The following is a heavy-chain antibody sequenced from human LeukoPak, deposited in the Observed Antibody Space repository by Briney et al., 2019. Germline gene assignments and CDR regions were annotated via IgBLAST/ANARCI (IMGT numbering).Heavy chain of an antibody. D-gene: IGHD3-16*01. Sequence: GGPLRLSCAVSGFAFDSEAMSWVRQAPGKGLEWVANIKQDGSEKYCVDSVKGRFTISRDNTKNSLYLQMNSLRADDTAVYYCARGIRGPAGMWRSYYGMDVWGQGTTVTVSS. CDR3: ARGIRGPAGMWRSYYGMDV. J-gene: IGHJ6*02. CDR2: IKQDGSEK. CDR1: GFAFDSEA. V-gene: IGHV3-7*01.